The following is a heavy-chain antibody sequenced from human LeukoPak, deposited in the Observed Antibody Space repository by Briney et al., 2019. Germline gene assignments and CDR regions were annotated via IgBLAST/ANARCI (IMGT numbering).Heavy chain of an antibody. V-gene: IGHV4-61*02. CDR2: IYTSGST. D-gene: IGHD3-3*01. CDR3: ARGEYYDFWSGYLVPDV. J-gene: IGHJ6*04. CDR1: GGSISSGSYY. Sequence: PSETLSLTCTVSGGSISSGSYYWSRIRQPAGKGLEWIGRIYTSGSTNYNPSLKSRVTISVDTSKNQFSLKLSSVTAADTAVYYCARGEYYDFWSGYLVPDVWGKGTTVTVSS.